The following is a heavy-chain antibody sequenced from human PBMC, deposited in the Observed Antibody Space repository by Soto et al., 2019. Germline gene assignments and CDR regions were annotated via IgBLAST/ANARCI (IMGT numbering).Heavy chain of an antibody. V-gene: IGHV3-48*02. D-gene: IGHD6-19*01. CDR1: GFAFDMFN. Sequence: PGGSLRLSCVASGFAFDMFNMNWVRQAPGKGLEWVSYISSGGVSIYYADSVKGRFTISRVNAKNSLYLQMNSLRDEDTAVYYCARDRRGVAGTARAFDTWGQGTMVTVSS. CDR3: ARDRRGVAGTARAFDT. J-gene: IGHJ3*02. CDR2: ISSGGVSI.